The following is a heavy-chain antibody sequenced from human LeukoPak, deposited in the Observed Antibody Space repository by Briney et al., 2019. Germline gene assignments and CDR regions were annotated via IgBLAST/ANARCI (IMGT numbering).Heavy chain of an antibody. CDR1: GFTFSSTG. J-gene: IGHJ4*02. CDR3: ARDLILDY. CDR2: ISYDGSSK. Sequence: GGSLRLSCTASGFTFSSTGMHWVRQAPGKGLDWVASISYDGSSKKYVDSVKGRFTISRDNSKRTLYLQMNSLRSEDTAVYYCARDLILDYWGQGTLVTVSS. V-gene: IGHV3-30*03.